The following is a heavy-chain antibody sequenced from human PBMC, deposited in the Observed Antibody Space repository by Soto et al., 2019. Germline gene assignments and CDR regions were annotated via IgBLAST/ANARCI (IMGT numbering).Heavy chain of an antibody. J-gene: IGHJ4*02. CDR1: GFTFDDYT. Sequence: EVQLVESGGVVVQPGGSLRLSCAASGFTFDDYTMHWVRQAPGKGLEWVSLISWDGGSTYYADSVKGRFTISRDNSKNSLYLQMNSLRIEDTALYYGAKVRYSSGGFRFDYWGQGPLVTVSS. V-gene: IGHV3-43*01. CDR2: ISWDGGST. CDR3: AKVRYSSGGFRFDY. D-gene: IGHD6-19*01.